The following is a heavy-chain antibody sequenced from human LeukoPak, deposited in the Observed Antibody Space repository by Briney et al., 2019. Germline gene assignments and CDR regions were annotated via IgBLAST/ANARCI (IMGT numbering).Heavy chain of an antibody. J-gene: IGHJ4*02. CDR1: GFTFSSHG. D-gene: IGHD3-3*01. CDR2: IWYDGSNK. Sequence: GGSLRLSCAAYGFTFSSHGMQWVRQAPGQGLVWVAVIWYDGSNKYYADSVKGRFTISRDNSKNTLYLQMNSLRAEDTAVYQWARDFSASRGGFGDYWGQGTLVTVSS. CDR3: ARDFSASRGGFGDY. V-gene: IGHV3-33*01.